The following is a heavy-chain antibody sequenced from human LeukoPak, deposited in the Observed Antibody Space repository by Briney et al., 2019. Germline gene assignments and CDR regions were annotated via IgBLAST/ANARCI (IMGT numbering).Heavy chain of an antibody. CDR3: ARGVVRGVIQRLYGMDV. D-gene: IGHD3-10*01. Sequence: PSETLSLTCTVSGGSISSGGYYWSWIRQHPGKGLEWIGYIYYSGSTYYNPSLKSRVTISVDTSKNQFSLKLSSVTAADTAVYYCARGVVRGVIQRLYGMDVWGQGTTVTVSS. CDR2: IYYSGST. J-gene: IGHJ6*02. CDR1: GGSISSGGYY. V-gene: IGHV4-31*03.